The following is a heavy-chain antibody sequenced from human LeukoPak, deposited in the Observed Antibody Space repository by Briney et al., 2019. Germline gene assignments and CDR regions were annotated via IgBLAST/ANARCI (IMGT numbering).Heavy chain of an antibody. CDR1: GFTFINYP. D-gene: IGHD1-1*01. CDR3: ARGASGTFSWFDS. CDR2: MSYNGNNK. Sequence: GGSLRLSCAATGFTFINYPIHWVRQAPGKGLEWMAVMSYNGNNKYYADSVKGRFTISRDNSKTTLYLQMDRLGPGDTAVYHCARGASGTFSWFDSWGQGTLVTVSS. V-gene: IGHV3-30-3*01. J-gene: IGHJ5*01.